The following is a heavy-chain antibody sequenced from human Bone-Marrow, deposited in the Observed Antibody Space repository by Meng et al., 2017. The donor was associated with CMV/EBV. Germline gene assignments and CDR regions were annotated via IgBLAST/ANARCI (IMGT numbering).Heavy chain of an antibody. CDR3: ARGSTSCYTHCYYYYGMDV. CDR2: IIPIFGTA. V-gene: IGHV1-69*05. D-gene: IGHD2-2*02. J-gene: IGHJ6*02. Sequence: SVKVSCKASVGTFSSYAISWVRQAPGQGLEWMGGIIPIFGTANYAQKFQGRVTITTDESTSTAYMELSSLRSEDTAVYYCARGSTSCYTHCYYYYGMDVWGQGTTVTVSS. CDR1: VGTFSSYA.